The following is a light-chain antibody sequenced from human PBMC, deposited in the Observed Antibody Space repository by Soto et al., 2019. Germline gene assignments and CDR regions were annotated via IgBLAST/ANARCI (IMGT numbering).Light chain of an antibody. CDR1: QDISIF. CDR2: SAS. V-gene: IGKV1-27*01. J-gene: IGKJ5*01. CDR3: QKYNSVPVT. Sequence: IQMTQSPSSLSASVGDRVTITCRASQDISIFLAWYQQKPGTIPKLLIYSASTLPSGVPSRFSGSGFGTDFSLTISNLQPEDVATYYCQKYNSVPVTFGQGTRLEIK.